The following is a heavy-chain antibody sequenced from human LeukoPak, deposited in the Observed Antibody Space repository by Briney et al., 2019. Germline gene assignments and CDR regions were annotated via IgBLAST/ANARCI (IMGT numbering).Heavy chain of an antibody. CDR3: AKDRYSSSWLFDY. Sequence: GGSLRLSCAASGFTFSSYGMHWVRQAPGKGLEWVAFIRYDGSNKYYADSVKGRFTISRDNSKNTLYLQMNSLRAEDTAVYYCAKDRYSSSWLFDYWGQGTLVTVSS. CDR2: IRYDGSNK. V-gene: IGHV3-30*02. D-gene: IGHD6-13*01. J-gene: IGHJ4*02. CDR1: GFTFSSYG.